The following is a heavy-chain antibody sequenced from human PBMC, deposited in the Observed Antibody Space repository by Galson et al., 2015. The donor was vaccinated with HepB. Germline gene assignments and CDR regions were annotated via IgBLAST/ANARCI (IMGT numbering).Heavy chain of an antibody. CDR1: GYTFTSYY. V-gene: IGHV1-46*01. J-gene: IGHJ5*02. Sequence: SVKVSCKASGYTFTSYYMHWVRQAPGQGLEWMGIINPSGGSTSYAQKFQGRVTMTRDTSTSTVYMELSSLRSEDTAVYYCARTVVVPAAIAGWFDHWGQGTLVTVSS. D-gene: IGHD2-2*02. CDR3: ARTVVVPAAIAGWFDH. CDR2: INPSGGST.